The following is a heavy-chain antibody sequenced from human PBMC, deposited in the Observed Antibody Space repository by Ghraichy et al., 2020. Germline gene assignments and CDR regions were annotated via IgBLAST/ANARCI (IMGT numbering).Heavy chain of an antibody. CDR1: GGSFSGYY. Sequence: SETLSLTCAVYGGSFSGYYWSWIRQPPGKGLEWIGEINHSGSTNYNPSLKSRVTISVDTSKNQFSLKLSSVTAADTAVYYCARARPVCSTSCLYVYYYGMDVWGQGITVTVSS. CDR3: ARARPVCSTSCLYVYYYGMDV. CDR2: INHSGST. V-gene: IGHV4-34*01. J-gene: IGHJ6*02. D-gene: IGHD2-2*01.